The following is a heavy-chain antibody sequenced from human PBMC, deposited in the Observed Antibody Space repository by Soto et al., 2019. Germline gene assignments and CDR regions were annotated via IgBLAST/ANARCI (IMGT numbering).Heavy chain of an antibody. CDR3: GAVYFYNCRDFRQV. CDR2: LIPLFNTP. V-gene: IGHV1-69*01. CDR1: GGTFNNYA. D-gene: IGHD1-20*01. Sequence: QVQLVQSGSEVQKPGSSVKVSCKTSGGTFNNYAIYWVRQAPGQGLDWMGGLIPLFNTPNYAQQFQGRVTITAAESTGTAYMELSSLRSEDTAIYHCGAVYFYNCRDFRQVWGQGTLVTVSS. J-gene: IGHJ4*02.